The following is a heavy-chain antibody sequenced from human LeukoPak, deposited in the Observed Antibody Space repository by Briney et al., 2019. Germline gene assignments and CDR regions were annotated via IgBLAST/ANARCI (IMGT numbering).Heavy chain of an antibody. V-gene: IGHV1-69*05. Sequence: SVKVSCKASGGTFSSYAISWVRQAPGQGLEWMGGIIPIFGTANYAQKFQGRVTITTDESTSTAYMELSSLRSEDTAVYYCARARGARITMIVVVDYFDYWGQGTLVTVSS. CDR2: IIPIFGTA. D-gene: IGHD3-22*01. J-gene: IGHJ4*02. CDR3: ARARGARITMIVVVDYFDY. CDR1: GGTFSSYA.